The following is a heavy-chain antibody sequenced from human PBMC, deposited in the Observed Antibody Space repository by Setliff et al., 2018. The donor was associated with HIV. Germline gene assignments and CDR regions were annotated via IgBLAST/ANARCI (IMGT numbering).Heavy chain of an antibody. Sequence: SETLSLTCTVSGGSISSYYWSWIRQPPGKALEWIGYINTSGSTNYNPSLKSRVTISIDTSKKQFSLRLTSVTAADSAVYYCARESYGSGTYDYWGQGTLVTVSS. V-gene: IGHV4-4*08. CDR1: GGSISSYY. J-gene: IGHJ4*02. D-gene: IGHD3-10*01. CDR2: INTSGST. CDR3: ARESYGSGTYDY.